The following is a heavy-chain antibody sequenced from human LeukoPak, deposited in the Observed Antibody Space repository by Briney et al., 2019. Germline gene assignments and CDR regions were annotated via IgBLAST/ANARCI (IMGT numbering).Heavy chain of an antibody. Sequence: PGGSLRLSCAASGFTFSSYSMNWVRQAPGKGLEWVSSISSSSSYIYYADSVKGRFTISRDNAKNSLYLQMNSLRAEDTAVYYCASFAGYCSGTSCRVGAFDIWGQGTMVTVSS. J-gene: IGHJ3*02. CDR1: GFTFSSYS. CDR3: ASFAGYCSGTSCRVGAFDI. D-gene: IGHD2-2*01. CDR2: ISSSSSYI. V-gene: IGHV3-21*01.